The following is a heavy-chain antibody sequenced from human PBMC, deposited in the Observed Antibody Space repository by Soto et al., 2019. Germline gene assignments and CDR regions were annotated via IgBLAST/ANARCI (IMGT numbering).Heavy chain of an antibody. CDR2: IYPGDSDT. CDR3: ARHKGKSSSPHYYYGMDV. V-gene: IGHV5-51*01. Sequence: GESLKISCKGSGYSFTSYWIGWVRQMPGKGLEWMGIIYPGDSDTRYSPSFQGQVTISADKSISTAYLQWSSLKASDTAMYYCARHKGKSSSPHYYYGMDVWGQGTTVTV. CDR1: GYSFTSYW. D-gene: IGHD6-6*01. J-gene: IGHJ6*02.